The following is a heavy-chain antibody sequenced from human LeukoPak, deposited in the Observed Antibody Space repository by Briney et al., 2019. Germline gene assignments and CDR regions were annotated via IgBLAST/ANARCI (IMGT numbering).Heavy chain of an antibody. CDR3: ANWDDAFDI. CDR2: IYYSGST. D-gene: IGHD7-27*01. V-gene: IGHV4-30-4*08. Sequence: PSETLSLTCTVSGGSISSGAYYWSWISQPPRKGLQPIGYIYYSGSTYYNPSLKSTLTISVDTTTNQFSLKLSSVTAADTAVYYCANWDDAFDIWGQGTMVTVSS. J-gene: IGHJ3*02. CDR1: GGSISSGAYY.